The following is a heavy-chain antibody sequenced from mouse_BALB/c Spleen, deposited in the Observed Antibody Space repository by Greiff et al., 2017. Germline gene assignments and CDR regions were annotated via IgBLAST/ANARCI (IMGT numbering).Heavy chain of an antibody. CDR2: ILPGSGST. V-gene: IGHV1-9*01. CDR3: ASDVYYGSSYGFAY. J-gene: IGHJ3*01. D-gene: IGHD1-1*01. Sequence: QVQLQQSGPELVRPGASVKISCKATGYTFSSYWIEWVKQRPGHGLEWIGEILPGSGSTNYNEKFKGKATFTADTSSNTAYMQLSSLTSEDSAVYYCASDVYYGSSYGFAYWGQGTLVTVSA. CDR1: GYTFSSYW.